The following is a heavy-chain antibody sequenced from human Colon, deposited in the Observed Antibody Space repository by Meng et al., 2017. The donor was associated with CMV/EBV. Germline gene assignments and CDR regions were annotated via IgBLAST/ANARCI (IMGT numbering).Heavy chain of an antibody. CDR3: ARELARGGY. CDR2: ISPYNGDT. V-gene: IGHV1-18*01. J-gene: IGHJ4*02. CDR1: GYTFTNFG. Sequence: QVMLVQSRACVKKPGASVTGSCKTSGYTFTNFGISWVRQAPGQGLEWMAYISPYNGDTNYAQRFQGRVALTTDTSTSTVYMELGSLTSDDTAMYYCARELARGGYWGQGTLVTVSS.